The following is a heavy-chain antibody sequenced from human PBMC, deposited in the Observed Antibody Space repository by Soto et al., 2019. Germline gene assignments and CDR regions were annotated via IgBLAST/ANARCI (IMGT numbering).Heavy chain of an antibody. V-gene: IGHV1-69*12. J-gene: IGHJ6*02. CDR1: GGTFSSFA. D-gene: IGHD2-21*01. Sequence: QVLLMQSGAEVKKPGSSVRVSCKTSGGTFSSFAISWVRLAPGQGLEWMGVIVPMFAAPTYAQKFQGRVSITADESTRTGYMELSRLRSDDTAVYYCARDRVMRGNAYYYGMDVWGQGTTVTVSS. CDR3: ARDRVMRGNAYYYGMDV. CDR2: IVPMFAAP.